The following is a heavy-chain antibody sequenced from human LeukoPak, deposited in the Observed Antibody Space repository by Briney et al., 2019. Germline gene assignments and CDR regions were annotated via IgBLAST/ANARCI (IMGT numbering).Heavy chain of an antibody. D-gene: IGHD6-13*01. CDR1: GFTFSSYA. CDR3: AKTRPLDSSSWSHGDY. J-gene: IGHJ4*02. CDR2: ISGSGDST. V-gene: IGHV3-23*01. Sequence: GGSLRLSCAASGFTFSSYAMSWVRQAPGKGLEWVSAISGSGDSTYYGDSVKGRFTISRDNSKNTLYLQMNSLRAEDTAVYHCAKTRPLDSSSWSHGDYWGQGTLVTVSS.